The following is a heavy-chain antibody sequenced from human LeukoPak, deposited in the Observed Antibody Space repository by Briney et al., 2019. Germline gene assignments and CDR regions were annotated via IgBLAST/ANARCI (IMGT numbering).Heavy chain of an antibody. CDR3: ARVLHNTYYDFWSGPRPFDY. D-gene: IGHD3-3*01. Sequence: SETLSLTCAVYGGSFSGYYWSWIRQPPGKGLEWIGEINHSGSTNYNPSLKSRVTISVDTSKNQFSLKLSSVTAADTAVYYCARVLHNTYYDFWSGPRPFDYWGQGTLVTVSS. J-gene: IGHJ4*02. CDR2: INHSGST. CDR1: GGSFSGYY. V-gene: IGHV4-34*01.